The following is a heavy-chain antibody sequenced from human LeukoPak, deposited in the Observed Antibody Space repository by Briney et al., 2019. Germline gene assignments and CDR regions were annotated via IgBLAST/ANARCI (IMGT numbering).Heavy chain of an antibody. CDR1: GGSISGYY. J-gene: IGHJ4*02. CDR2: IYGTGTT. D-gene: IGHD5-18*01. Sequence: PSETLSLTCTVSGGSISGYYWTWIRQPAGKGLEWIGRIYGTGTTNYNPSLKSRVTMSVDKSKNQFSLKLNSVTAADTALYYCARDLSLAGHNYGIDYWGQGTLVTVSS. V-gene: IGHV4-4*07. CDR3: ARDLSLAGHNYGIDY.